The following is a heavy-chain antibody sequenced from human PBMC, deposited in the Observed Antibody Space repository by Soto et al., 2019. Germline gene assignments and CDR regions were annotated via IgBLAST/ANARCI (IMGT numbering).Heavy chain of an antibody. J-gene: IGHJ1*01. CDR2: IIPVFGRP. Sequence: SVKVSCKASGGTFSSFGISWMRQAPGQGLEWMGGIIPVFGRPNYAQRFRGRLTITADESTNTSYMELIDLTSEDTAVYYCAREASGYDFWGQGTQVTVS. CDR1: GGTFSSFG. D-gene: IGHD5-12*01. CDR3: AREASGYDF. V-gene: IGHV1-69*13.